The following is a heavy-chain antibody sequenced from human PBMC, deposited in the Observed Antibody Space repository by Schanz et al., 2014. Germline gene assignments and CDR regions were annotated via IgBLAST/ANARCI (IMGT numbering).Heavy chain of an antibody. CDR1: GFTFSSYA. CDR2: ISGRGDIT. V-gene: IGHV3-23*04. CDR3: AKGYDNSGFYYSADY. J-gene: IGHJ4*02. Sequence: EVQLEESGGGLVQPGGSLRLSCAASGFTFSSYAMSWVRQAPGKGLEWVSAISGRGDITYYADSVKGRFTISRDNSKNTLYLQMNSLRAEDTAVYYCAKGYDNSGFYYSADYWGQGTLVTVSS. D-gene: IGHD3-22*01.